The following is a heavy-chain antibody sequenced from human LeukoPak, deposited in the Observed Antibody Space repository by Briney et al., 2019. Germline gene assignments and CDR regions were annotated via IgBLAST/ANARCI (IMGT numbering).Heavy chain of an antibody. Sequence: QAGGSLRLSCAASGFTFSSYSMNWVRQAPGKGLEWVSAISGSGGSTYYADSVKGRFTISRDNSKNTLYLQMNSLRAEDTAVYYCAKGPRLKYGSSGWYREDYFDYWGQGTLVTVSS. V-gene: IGHV3-23*01. D-gene: IGHD6-19*01. J-gene: IGHJ4*02. CDR1: GFTFSSYS. CDR3: AKGPRLKYGSSGWYREDYFDY. CDR2: ISGSGGST.